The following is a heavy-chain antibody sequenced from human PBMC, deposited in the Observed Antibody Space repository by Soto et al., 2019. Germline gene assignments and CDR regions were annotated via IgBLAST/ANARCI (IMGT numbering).Heavy chain of an antibody. CDR2: ISEQGSEK. CDR3: ARRRSNFRY. CDR1: GFRFDMYW. J-gene: IGHJ4*02. V-gene: IGHV3-7*01. D-gene: IGHD2-8*01. Sequence: EVQVVESGGGLVQPGGSLRLSCAASGFRFDMYWMSWVRQAPGKGLEWVASISEQGSEKYYVDSVRGRFTFSRDNAKNSVYLQMDSLRAEDTAVYHCARRRSNFRYWGQGALVTVSS.